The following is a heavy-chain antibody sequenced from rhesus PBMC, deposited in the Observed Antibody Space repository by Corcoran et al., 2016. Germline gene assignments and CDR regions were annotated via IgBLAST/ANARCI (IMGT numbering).Heavy chain of an antibody. J-gene: IGHJ6*01. D-gene: IGHD2-15*01. CDR3: AGGPGSNYGLES. Sequence: QLQLQESGPGLVKPSETLSLTCAVSGGSISNNWWSWARQPPGKGLEWIGRISGSGRSNSYNHPLRSRVTISTDQSTNQLSLKRISVTAADTAIYHCAGGPGSNYGLESWGQGVVVTVSS. CDR1: GGSISNNW. V-gene: IGHV4-173*01. CDR2: ISGSGRSN.